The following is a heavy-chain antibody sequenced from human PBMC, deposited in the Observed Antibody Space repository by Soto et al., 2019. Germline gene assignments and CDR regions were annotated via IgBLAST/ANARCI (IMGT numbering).Heavy chain of an antibody. CDR1: GGSISSGGYY. CDR3: ARGGYYYENSGQNAYDY. J-gene: IGHJ4*01. Sequence: SSETLSLTCTVSGGSISSGGYYWSWIRQHPGKGLEWIGYIYYGGSTYYDPSLKSRATISGDTSKNQFSLKLSSVTAADTAVYYCARGGYYYENSGQNAYDYWGQGILVTVSS. CDR2: IYYGGST. V-gene: IGHV4-31*03. D-gene: IGHD3-22*01.